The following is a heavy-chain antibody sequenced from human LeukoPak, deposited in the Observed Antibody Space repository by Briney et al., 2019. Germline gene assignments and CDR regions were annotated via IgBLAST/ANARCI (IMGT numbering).Heavy chain of an antibody. CDR2: ISSSSSYI. CDR1: GFTFSSYS. V-gene: IGHV3-21*01. J-gene: IGHJ4*02. Sequence: PGGSLRLSCAASGFTFSSYSMNWVRQAPGKGLEWVSSISSSSSYIHYADSVKGRFTISRDNSKNTLYLQMNSLRAEDTAVYYCARTYDYWGQGTLVTVSS. CDR3: ARTYDY.